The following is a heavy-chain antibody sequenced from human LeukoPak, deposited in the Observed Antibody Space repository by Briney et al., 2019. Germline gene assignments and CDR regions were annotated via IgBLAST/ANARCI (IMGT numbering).Heavy chain of an antibody. Sequence: TGGSLRLSCAASGITFSSYGMSWVRQAPGKGLEWVSAISGSGGSTYYADSVKGRFTISRDNSKNTLYLQMNSLRAEDTAVYYCAKEFGYSYGYQFDYWGQGTLVTVSS. D-gene: IGHD5-18*01. J-gene: IGHJ4*02. V-gene: IGHV3-23*01. CDR2: ISGSGGST. CDR3: AKEFGYSYGYQFDY. CDR1: GITFSSYG.